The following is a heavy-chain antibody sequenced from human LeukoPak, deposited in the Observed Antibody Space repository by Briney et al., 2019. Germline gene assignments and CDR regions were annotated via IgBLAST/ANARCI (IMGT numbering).Heavy chain of an antibody. CDR1: GYTFTSYY. Sequence: ASVKVSCKASGYTFTSYYMHWVRQAPGQGLEWMGIINPSGGSTSYAQKLQGRVTMTTDTSTSTAYMELRSLRSDDTAVYYCASITGTTDSTINWFDPWGQGTLVTVSS. D-gene: IGHD1-20*01. CDR2: INPSGGST. J-gene: IGHJ5*02. CDR3: ASITGTTDSTINWFDP. V-gene: IGHV1-46*01.